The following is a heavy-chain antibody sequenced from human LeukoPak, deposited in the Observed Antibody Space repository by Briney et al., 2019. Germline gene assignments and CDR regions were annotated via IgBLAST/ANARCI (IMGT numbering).Heavy chain of an antibody. D-gene: IGHD5-24*01. V-gene: IGHV3-7*04. CDR1: GFPFSYYW. J-gene: IGHJ4*02. Sequence: GSLRLSRGTSGFPFSYYWMTWVRQAPGKGLEGVANIKQDGSKKSYVDSVKGRFTISRDNAKNSLYLQMNSLRAEDTAIYYCTRVGYIDEGIDYWGQGTLVTVSS. CDR3: TRVGYIDEGIDY. CDR2: IKQDGSKK.